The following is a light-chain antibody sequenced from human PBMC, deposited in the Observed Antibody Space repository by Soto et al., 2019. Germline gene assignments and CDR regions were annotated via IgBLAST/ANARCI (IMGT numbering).Light chain of an antibody. CDR1: RSDVGGYNY. J-gene: IGLJ1*01. V-gene: IGLV2-14*01. Sequence: QSVLTQPASVSGSPGQSITISCTGTRSDVGGYNYVSWYQQHPDKVPKLMIYDVSNRPPGVSNRFSGSKSGNTASLTISGLQAEDEADYYCSSYTSISTLVFGTGTKVTVL. CDR3: SSYTSISTLV. CDR2: DVS.